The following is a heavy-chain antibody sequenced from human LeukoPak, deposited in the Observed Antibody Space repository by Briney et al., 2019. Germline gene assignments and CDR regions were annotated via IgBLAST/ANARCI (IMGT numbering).Heavy chain of an antibody. D-gene: IGHD3-3*01. V-gene: IGHV4-34*01. Sequence: SETLSLTCAVYGGSFSGYYWSWIRQPPGKGLEWIGEINHSGSTNYNPSLKSRVTISVDTSKNQFSLKLSSVTAADTAVYYCARGRGITIFGVVQQRNYYYYMDVWGKGTTVTVSS. CDR1: GGSFSGYY. J-gene: IGHJ6*03. CDR2: INHSGST. CDR3: ARGRGITIFGVVQQRNYYYYMDV.